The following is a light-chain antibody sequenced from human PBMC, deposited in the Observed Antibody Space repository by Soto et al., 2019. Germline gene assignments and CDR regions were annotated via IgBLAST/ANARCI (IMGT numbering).Light chain of an antibody. CDR2: GNT. V-gene: IGLV1-40*01. J-gene: IGLJ2*01. Sequence: QSVLTQPPSVSGAPGQRVTISCTGSRSNIGAGYDVHWYQQLPGTAPKLLIYGNTNRPSGVPDRFSSSRSGTSASLAITGIQAEDEADYDCHSSDSSLNDFVVFGGGTKLTVL. CDR1: RSNIGAGYD. CDR3: HSSDSSLNDFVV.